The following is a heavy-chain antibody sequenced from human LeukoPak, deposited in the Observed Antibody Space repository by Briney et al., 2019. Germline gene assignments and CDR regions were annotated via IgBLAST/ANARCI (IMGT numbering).Heavy chain of an antibody. CDR1: GFTVSSNY. J-gene: IGHJ1*01. D-gene: IGHD6-13*01. CDR3: ATVSSSWLGYFQH. V-gene: IGHV3-66*01. CDR2: IYSGGRT. Sequence: GGSLRLSCAASGFTVSSNYMSWVRQAPGKGLEWVSVIYSGGRTYDADSVKGRFTISRDNSKNTLYLQMNSLRAEDTAVYCCATVSSSWLGYFQHWGQGTLVTVSS.